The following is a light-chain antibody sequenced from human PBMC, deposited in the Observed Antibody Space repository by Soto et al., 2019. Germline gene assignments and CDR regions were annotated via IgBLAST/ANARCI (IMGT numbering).Light chain of an antibody. CDR3: STWDDSLYDVV. V-gene: IGLV1-44*01. Sequence: QSVLTQPPSASGTPGQRVTISCSGSSSNVGSNTVNWYQQLPGTAPKLLIYSNNQRPSGVPDRFSGSKSGTSASLAISGLQTGDEDDYYCSTWDDSLYDVVFGGGTKVTVL. J-gene: IGLJ2*01. CDR1: SSNVGSNT. CDR2: SNN.